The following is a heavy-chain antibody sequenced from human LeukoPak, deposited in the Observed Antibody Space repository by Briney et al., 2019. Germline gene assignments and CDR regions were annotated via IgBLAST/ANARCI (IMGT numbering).Heavy chain of an antibody. J-gene: IGHJ4*02. D-gene: IGHD5-18*01. CDR2: INHSGST. CDR3: ARPRGYSYGYGYYFDY. Sequence: PSETLSLTCAVYGGSFSGYYWSWIRQPPGKGLEWIGEINHSGSTNYNPSLKSRVTISVDTSKNQFSLKLSSVTAADTAVYYCARPRGYSYGYGYYFDYWGQGTLVTVSS. V-gene: IGHV4-34*01. CDR1: GGSFSGYY.